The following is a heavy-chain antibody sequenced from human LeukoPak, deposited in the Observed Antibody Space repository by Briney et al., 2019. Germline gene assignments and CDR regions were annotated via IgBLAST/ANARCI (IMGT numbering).Heavy chain of an antibody. D-gene: IGHD5-24*01. Sequence: ASVKVSCKASGFTFTSYGFNWVQQAPGQGLEWMGWISAYSDNTNFAQKFQDRVTMTTDTSTSTAYMELRSLRSGDTAVYYCARDGVEMATYYYYAMDVWGQGTTVTVSS. CDR3: ARDGVEMATYYYYAMDV. J-gene: IGHJ6*02. CDR1: GFTFTSYG. CDR2: ISAYSDNT. V-gene: IGHV1-18*04.